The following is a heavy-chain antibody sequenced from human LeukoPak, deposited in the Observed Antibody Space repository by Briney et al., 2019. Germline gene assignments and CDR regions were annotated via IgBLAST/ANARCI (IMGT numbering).Heavy chain of an antibody. D-gene: IGHD6-19*01. Sequence: GGSLRLSCAASGLTFSAHSMKGVSQAPGKGWGGGASISSRSSNKDYGGSVKGRVTFSRDNARNSVYLQMNSLRVEDTAVYYCVRRAVSGEEALDFDYWGQGTLVTVSS. CDR2: ISSRSSNK. CDR3: VRRAVSGEEALDFDY. CDR1: GLTFSAHS. V-gene: IGHV3-21*01. J-gene: IGHJ4*02.